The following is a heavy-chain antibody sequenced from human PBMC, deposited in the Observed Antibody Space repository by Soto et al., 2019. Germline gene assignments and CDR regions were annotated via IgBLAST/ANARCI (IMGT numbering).Heavy chain of an antibody. CDR3: ARQTRRDTAMVPY. D-gene: IGHD5-18*01. CDR2: IYPGDSDT. J-gene: IGHJ4*02. V-gene: IGHV5-51*01. CDR1: GYSFTSYW. Sequence: GESLKISCKGSGYSFTSYWIGWVRQMPGKGLEWMGIIYPGDSDTRYSPSFQGQVTISADKSISTAYLQWSSLKASDTAMYYCARQTRRDTAMVPYWGQGNLVTVSX.